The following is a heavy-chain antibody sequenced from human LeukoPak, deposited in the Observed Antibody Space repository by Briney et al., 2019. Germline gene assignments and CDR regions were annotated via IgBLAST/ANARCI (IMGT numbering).Heavy chain of an antibody. CDR3: AREYSASEH. CDR1: GYNFIGYY. CDR2: IDPYTGNT. V-gene: IGHV1-2*02. D-gene: IGHD5-12*01. J-gene: IGHJ1*01. Sequence: ASVKVSCKASGYNFIGYYLHWVRQAPGQGLEWMAWIDPYTGNTHYAQKFQGRITVTRDTSLSTTYMELNWLTSDDTALYYCAREYSASEHWGQGTLVTVSS.